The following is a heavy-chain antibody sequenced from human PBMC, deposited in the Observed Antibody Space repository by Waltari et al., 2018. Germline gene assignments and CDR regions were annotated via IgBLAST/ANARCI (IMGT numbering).Heavy chain of an antibody. J-gene: IGHJ6*03. Sequence: EMQLVESGGGLVQPGGSLRHSCAVSGLTLSNYWMTWVRQAPGKGLEWVANIKQDGSEKSYVDSVKGRFTISRDNAKNSVYLQMNSVRAEDTALYYCARDYYYYIDVWGKGTTVTVSS. V-gene: IGHV3-7*01. CDR2: IKQDGSEK. CDR1: GLTLSNYW. CDR3: ARDYYYYIDV.